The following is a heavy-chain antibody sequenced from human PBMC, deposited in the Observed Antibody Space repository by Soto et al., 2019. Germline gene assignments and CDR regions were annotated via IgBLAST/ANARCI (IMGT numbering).Heavy chain of an antibody. D-gene: IGHD6-13*01. J-gene: IGHJ4*02. Sequence: QITLKESGPTLVKPTQTLTLTRTFSGFSLSTRGVGVGWIRQPPGKALEWLALLYSDDDKRYSPSLKTRLTITKDAAKTQVVLTLPNIDPVDPATYSFAHICVSRWFDFWGQGSLVTVSS. CDR1: GFSLSTRGVG. V-gene: IGHV2-5*02. CDR3: AHICVSRWFDF. CDR2: LYSDDDK.